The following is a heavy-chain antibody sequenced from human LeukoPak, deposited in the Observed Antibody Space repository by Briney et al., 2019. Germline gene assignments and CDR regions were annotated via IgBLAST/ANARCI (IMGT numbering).Heavy chain of an antibody. CDR1: GYPFTSYD. CDR2: MNPNSGNT. V-gene: IGHV1-8*01. J-gene: IGHJ6*02. CDR3: ARGVYYDSSGYYYHYYGMDV. Sequence: GASVKVSCKASGYPFTSYDINWVRQATGQGLEWMGWMNPNSGNTGYAQKFQGRVTMTRNTSISTAYMELSSLRSEDTAVYYCARGVYYDSSGYYYHYYGMDVWGQGTTVTVSS. D-gene: IGHD3-22*01.